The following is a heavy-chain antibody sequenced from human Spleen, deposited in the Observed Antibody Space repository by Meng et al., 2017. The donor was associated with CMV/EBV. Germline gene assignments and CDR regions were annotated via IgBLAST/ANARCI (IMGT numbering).Heavy chain of an antibody. CDR2: ISSSGSTI. CDR3: ARDPRNKGFDP. CDR1: GFTFSDYY. Sequence: GESLKISCAASGFTFSDYYMSWIRQAPGKGLEWVSYISSSGSTIYYADSVKGRFTISRDNAKNSLYLQMNSLRAEDTAIYYCARDPRNKGFDPWGPGTLVTVSS. J-gene: IGHJ5*02. V-gene: IGHV3-11*01.